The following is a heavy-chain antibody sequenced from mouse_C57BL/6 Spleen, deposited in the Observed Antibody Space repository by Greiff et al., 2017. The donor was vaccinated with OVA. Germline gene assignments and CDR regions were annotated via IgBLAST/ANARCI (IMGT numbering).Heavy chain of an antibody. CDR3: ATYYYGSSSYWYFDV. CDR2: IDPANGNT. V-gene: IGHV14-3*01. J-gene: IGHJ1*03. Sequence: VHVKQSVAELVRPGASVKLSCTASGFNIKNTYMHWVKQRPEQGLEWIGRIDPANGNTKYAPKFQGKATITADTSSNTAYLQLSSLTAEDTAIYYCATYYYGSSSYWYFDVWGTGTTVTVSS. D-gene: IGHD1-1*01. CDR1: GFNIKNTY.